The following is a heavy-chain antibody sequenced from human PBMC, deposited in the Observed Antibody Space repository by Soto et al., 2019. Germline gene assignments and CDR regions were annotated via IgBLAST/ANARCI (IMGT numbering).Heavy chain of an antibody. Sequence: GESLKISCAASGFTFSSYGMHWVRQAPGKGLEWVAVIWYDGSNKYYADSVKGRFTISRDNSKNTLYLQMNSLRAEDTAVYYCARHADAGGVMDYWGQGTLVTVSS. D-gene: IGHD2-8*02. J-gene: IGHJ4*02. V-gene: IGHV3-33*01. CDR3: ARHADAGGVMDY. CDR2: IWYDGSNK. CDR1: GFTFSSYG.